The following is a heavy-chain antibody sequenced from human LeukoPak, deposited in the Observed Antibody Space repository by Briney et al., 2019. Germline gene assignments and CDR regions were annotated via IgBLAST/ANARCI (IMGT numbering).Heavy chain of an antibody. J-gene: IGHJ6*03. Sequence: SETLSLTCAVYGGSFSGYYWSWIRQPPGKGLEWIGRIYTSGSTNYNPSLKSRVTISVDTSKNQFSLKLSSVTAADTAVYYCARDLGRRTYYYYYYMDVWGKGTTVTVSS. D-gene: IGHD1-14*01. V-gene: IGHV4-59*10. CDR2: IYTSGST. CDR3: ARDLGRRTYYYYYYMDV. CDR1: GGSFSGYY.